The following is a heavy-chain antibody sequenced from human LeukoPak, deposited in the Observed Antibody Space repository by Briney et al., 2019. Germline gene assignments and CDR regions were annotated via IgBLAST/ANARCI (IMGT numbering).Heavy chain of an antibody. Sequence: SETLSLTCTVSGGSISGYYWSWIRQPPGKGLKWIGYIYTTGTTNYNPSLKSRVTISVDTSKNQFSLKLNSVTAADTAVYYCARQGGYSSSAAYGGQGALVTVSS. CDR1: GGSISGYY. CDR3: ARQGGYSSSAAY. D-gene: IGHD6-6*01. J-gene: IGHJ4*02. CDR2: IYTTGTT. V-gene: IGHV4-4*09.